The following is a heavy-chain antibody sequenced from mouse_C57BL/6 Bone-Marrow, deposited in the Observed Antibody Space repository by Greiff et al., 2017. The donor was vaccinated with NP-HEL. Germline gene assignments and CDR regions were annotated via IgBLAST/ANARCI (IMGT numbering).Heavy chain of an antibody. CDR3: ARGESWGAFFDY. V-gene: IGHV1-82*01. D-gene: IGHD6-1*01. J-gene: IGHJ2*01. CDR1: GYTFSTSW. Sequence: VQLQQSGPELVKPGASVKISCKASGYTFSTSWMNWMKQRPGQGLEWIGRIYPGDGDTDYSGTFEGKASLTADPSSNSAYMQLSSLTSEDSAVDFCARGESWGAFFDYGGQGTTLTVSS. CDR2: IYPGDGDT.